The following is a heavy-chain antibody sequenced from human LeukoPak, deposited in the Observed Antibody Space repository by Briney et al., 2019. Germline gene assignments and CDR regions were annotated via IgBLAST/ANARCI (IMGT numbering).Heavy chain of an antibody. Sequence: SGTLSLTCAVYGGSFSGYYWSWIRQSPGKGLEWIAYTSYSGDADYNPSLRSRVAMSIDTTNNQFSLRLTSVTAADTAVYYCARHAPGYSSGRFDPCGQGILVTVSS. V-gene: IGHV4-59*08. CDR1: GGSFSGYY. J-gene: IGHJ5*02. CDR2: TSYSGDA. CDR3: ARHAPGYSSGRFDP. D-gene: IGHD3-22*01.